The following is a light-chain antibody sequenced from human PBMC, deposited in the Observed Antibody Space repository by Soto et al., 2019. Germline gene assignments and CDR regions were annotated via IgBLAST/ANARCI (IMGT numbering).Light chain of an antibody. CDR2: GVS. J-gene: IGLJ2*01. V-gene: IGLV2-14*03. CDR3: SSYTSTNTLV. CDR1: SSDVGDYNY. Sequence: QPASVSGSPGQSITISCTGTSSDVGDYNYVSWYHQHPGKAPKLIIYGVSNRPSGISNRFSGSKSGNTASLTISGLQAEDEAEYYCSSYTSTNTLVFGGGTKVTVL.